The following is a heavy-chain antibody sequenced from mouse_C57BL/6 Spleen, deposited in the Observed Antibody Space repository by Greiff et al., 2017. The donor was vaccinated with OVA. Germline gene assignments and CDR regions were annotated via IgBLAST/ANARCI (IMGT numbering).Heavy chain of an antibody. V-gene: IGHV5-17*01. Sequence: DVQLVESGGGLVKPGGSLKLSCAASGFTFSDYGMHWVRQAPEKGLEWVAYISSGSSTIYYADTVKGRFTISRDNAKNTLFLQMTSLRSEDTAMYYCARGPSLLLRNFDYWGQGTTLTVSS. CDR1: GFTFSDYG. D-gene: IGHD1-1*01. J-gene: IGHJ2*01. CDR3: ARGPSLLLRNFDY. CDR2: ISSGSSTI.